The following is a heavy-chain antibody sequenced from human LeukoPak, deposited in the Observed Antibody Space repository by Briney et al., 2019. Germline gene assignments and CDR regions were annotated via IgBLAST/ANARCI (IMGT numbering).Heavy chain of an antibody. CDR3: ARQADSGSFYDY. D-gene: IGHD1-26*01. V-gene: IGHV4-39*01. CDR2: IYYSGST. CDR1: GGSISSGGYS. Sequence: SETLSLTCAVSGGSISSGGYSWGWIRQPPGKGLEWIGSIYYSGSTYYNPSLKSRVTISVDTSKNQLSLKLSSVTAADTAVYYCARQADSGSFYDYWGQGTLVTVSS. J-gene: IGHJ4*02.